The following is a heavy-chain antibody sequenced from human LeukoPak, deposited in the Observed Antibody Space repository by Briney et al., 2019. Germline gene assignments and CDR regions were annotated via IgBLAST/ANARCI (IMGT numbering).Heavy chain of an antibody. Sequence: LIVTCSECGGYRIIGSYCGSCIRQPEGKGLEWIGRIYTSGSTNYNPSLKSRVTISVDRSKNHFSLKLSSVTAADTAVYYCARDWYYSSGSQNWFDPWGQGTLVTVSS. D-gene: IGHD3-10*01. J-gene: IGHJ5*02. CDR2: IYTSGST. V-gene: IGHV4-61*02. CDR3: ARDWYYSSGSQNWFDP. CDR1: GGYRIIGSYC.